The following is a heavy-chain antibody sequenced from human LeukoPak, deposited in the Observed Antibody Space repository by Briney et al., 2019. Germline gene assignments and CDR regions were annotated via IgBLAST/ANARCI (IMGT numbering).Heavy chain of an antibody. J-gene: IGHJ4*02. CDR1: GFTFSSYW. V-gene: IGHV3-74*01. CDR3: AKEGYCSSTSCLIDY. D-gene: IGHD2-2*01. CDR2: INTDGSST. Sequence: GGSLRLSCAASGFTFSSYWMHWVRQAPGKGLVWVSRINTDGSSTSYADSVKGRFTISRDNAKNTLYLQMNSLRAEDTAVYYCAKEGYCSSTSCLIDYWGQGTLVTVSS.